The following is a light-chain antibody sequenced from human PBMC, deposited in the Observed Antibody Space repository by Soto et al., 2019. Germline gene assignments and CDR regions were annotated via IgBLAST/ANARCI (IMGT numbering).Light chain of an antibody. V-gene: IGLV2-14*01. J-gene: IGLJ1*01. CDR2: EVR. Sequence: QSALTQPASVSGSPGQSITISCTGTSSDVGSYNYVAWYQQFPGKTPKPMIYEVRNRPSGVSSRFSGSKSGNTASLTISGLQAEDEADYYCSSYTGSATSYVFGTGTKLTVL. CDR1: SSDVGSYNY. CDR3: SSYTGSATSYV.